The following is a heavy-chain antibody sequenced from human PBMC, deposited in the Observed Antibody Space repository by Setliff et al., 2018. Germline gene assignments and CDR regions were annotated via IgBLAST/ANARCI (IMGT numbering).Heavy chain of an antibody. D-gene: IGHD1-1*01. CDR1: GGSISSGTFY. V-gene: IGHV4-61*09. J-gene: IGHJ4*02. Sequence: SETLSLTCTVSGGSISSGTFYWTWLRQPAGKGLEWIGHIYSSGNINYNPSLVSRVTISIDTSKSQFSLKLSSVTAADTAVYYCARQRRIWNDLDYFDYWGQGTLVTVSS. CDR2: IYSSGNI. CDR3: ARQRRIWNDLDYFDY.